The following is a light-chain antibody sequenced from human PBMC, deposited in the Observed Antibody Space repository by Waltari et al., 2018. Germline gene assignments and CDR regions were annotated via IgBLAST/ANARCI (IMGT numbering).Light chain of an antibody. Sequence: QSVLTQPPSASETPGQRVTIACSGTNANLASTYLYWYQQLPGTAPKLLIYRNNQRPSGVPARFSASKSGTSASLAIDGLRSEDEAIYYCASWDDSHYVFGPGTQVTVL. J-gene: IGLJ1*01. CDR2: RNN. V-gene: IGLV1-47*01. CDR1: NANLASTY. CDR3: ASWDDSHYV.